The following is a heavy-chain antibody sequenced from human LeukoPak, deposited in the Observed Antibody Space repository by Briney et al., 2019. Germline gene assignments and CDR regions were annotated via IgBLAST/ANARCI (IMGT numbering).Heavy chain of an antibody. CDR2: IYTSGST. CDR1: GGSISSGSYY. J-gene: IGHJ5*02. Sequence: SETLSLTCTVSGGSISSGSYYWRWLRQPAGKGLEGIGRIYTSGSTNYNPSLKSRVTISVDTSKNQFSLKLSSVTAADTAAYYCATSYYYDSSGYYENWFDPWGQGTLVTVSS. V-gene: IGHV4-61*02. D-gene: IGHD3-22*01. CDR3: ATSYYYDSSGYYENWFDP.